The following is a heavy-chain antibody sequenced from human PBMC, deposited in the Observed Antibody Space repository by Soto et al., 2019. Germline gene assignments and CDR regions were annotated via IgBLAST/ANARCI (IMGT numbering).Heavy chain of an antibody. CDR2: INLSGST. CDR3: ASSGYSYGFALDY. J-gene: IGHJ4*02. Sequence: PSETLSLTCAVYGGSFSGYYWSWIRQPPGKGLEWIGEINLSGSTNYNPSLKSRVTISVDTSKNQFSLKLSSVTAADTAVYYCASSGYSYGFALDYWGQGTLVTVSS. CDR1: GGSFSGYY. V-gene: IGHV4-34*01. D-gene: IGHD5-18*01.